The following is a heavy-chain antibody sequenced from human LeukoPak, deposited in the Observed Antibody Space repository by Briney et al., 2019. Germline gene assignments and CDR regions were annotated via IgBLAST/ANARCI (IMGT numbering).Heavy chain of an antibody. D-gene: IGHD2-15*01. Sequence: GGSLRLSCAASGFTFSTYAMHWVRQAPGKGLEWVAFIRYDGSNNYYVDSVKDRFTISRDNSKNTLYLQMNSLRAEDTAVYYCAKDRCSGGSCCPNFVYWGQGTLVTVSS. J-gene: IGHJ4*02. CDR1: GFTFSTYA. CDR2: IRYDGSNN. CDR3: AKDRCSGGSCCPNFVY. V-gene: IGHV3-30*02.